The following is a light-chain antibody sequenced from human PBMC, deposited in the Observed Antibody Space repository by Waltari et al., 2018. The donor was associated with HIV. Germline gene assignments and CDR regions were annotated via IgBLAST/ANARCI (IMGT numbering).Light chain of an antibody. CDR3: QQYNNWPWT. J-gene: IGKJ1*01. CDR2: GAS. V-gene: IGKV3-15*01. Sequence: EIVMTPSSGTLSVSLGETATLSCRASQSVSGNFAWYQQRPGQAPRLLIYGASTRATGIPARFSGSGSGTEFTLTISGLQSEDFAVYYCQQYNNWPWTFGQGTKVEFK. CDR1: QSVSGN.